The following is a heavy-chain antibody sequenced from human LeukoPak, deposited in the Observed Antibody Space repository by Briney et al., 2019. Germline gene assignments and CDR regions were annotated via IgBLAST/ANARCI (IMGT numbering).Heavy chain of an antibody. D-gene: IGHD3-22*01. J-gene: IGHJ4*02. CDR3: ARLRRNSDRSGFYYYYDY. CDR2: INTVGTYI. Sequence: GALRLSSAASGFTFSSYSFNWVRQAPGKGLEWVSSINTVGTYIYYADSVRGRFTISRDNAENSLWLQMNSLRAEDSAVYYCARLRRNSDRSGFYYYYDYWGQGTLVTVSS. V-gene: IGHV3-21*01. CDR1: GFTFSSYS.